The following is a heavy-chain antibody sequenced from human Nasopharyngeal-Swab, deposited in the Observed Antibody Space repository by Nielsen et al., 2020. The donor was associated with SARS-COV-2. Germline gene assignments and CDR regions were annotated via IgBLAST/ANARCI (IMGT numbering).Heavy chain of an antibody. V-gene: IGHV3-23*01. CDR2: VSSTGGST. Sequence: WIRQPPGKGLEWVSTVSSTGGSTAYADSVKGRFTISRDNSNNTLFLQMNSLKVEDTAVYYCAKDRVGVTPFDYWGRGTLVTVSS. CDR3: AKDRVGVTPFDY. J-gene: IGHJ4*02. D-gene: IGHD2-21*02.